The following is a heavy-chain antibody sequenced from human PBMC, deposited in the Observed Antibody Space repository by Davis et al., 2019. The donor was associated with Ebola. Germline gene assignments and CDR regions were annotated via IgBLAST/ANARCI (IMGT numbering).Heavy chain of an antibody. V-gene: IGHV5-51*01. CDR1: GYTFPSYW. J-gene: IGHJ4*02. D-gene: IGHD6-19*01. CDR2: IYPGESDT. CDR3: ARHLSSGWYGLFDY. Sequence: GESPKIPRHGSGYTFPSYWIGRVRQTPGQGQEWMGNIYPGESDTRYSPSFQGQVTIPADKSISTAYLQWSSLKASDTAMYYCARHLSSGWYGLFDYWGQGTLVTVSS.